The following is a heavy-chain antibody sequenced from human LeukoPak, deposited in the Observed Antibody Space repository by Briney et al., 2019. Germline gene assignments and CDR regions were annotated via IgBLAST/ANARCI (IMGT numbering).Heavy chain of an antibody. CDR1: GGSFSGYY. CDR3: AGGTIFGVVRRGNRYYYMDV. V-gene: IGHV4-34*01. CDR2: INHSGST. D-gene: IGHD3-3*01. Sequence: PSETLSLTCAVYGGSFSGYYWGWIRQPPGKGLEWIGEINHSGSTNYNPSLKSRVTISVDTSKNQFSLKLSSVTAADTAVYYCAGGTIFGVVRRGNRYYYMDVWGKGTTVTVSS. J-gene: IGHJ6*03.